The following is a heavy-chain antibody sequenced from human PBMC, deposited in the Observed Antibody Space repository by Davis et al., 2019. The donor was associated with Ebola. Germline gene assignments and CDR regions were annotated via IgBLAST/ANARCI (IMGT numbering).Heavy chain of an antibody. CDR2: IYYSGIT. D-gene: IGHD6-13*01. CDR3: ARSPGIARYNWFDP. V-gene: IGHV4-39*07. Sequence: SETLSLTCTVSGGSIISSSSYWGWIRQPPRKGLEWIGSIYYSGITYYNPSLKSRVTISVDTSKNQFSLKLSSVTAADTAVYYCARSPGIARYNWFDPWGQGTLVTVSS. CDR1: GGSIISSSSY. J-gene: IGHJ5*02.